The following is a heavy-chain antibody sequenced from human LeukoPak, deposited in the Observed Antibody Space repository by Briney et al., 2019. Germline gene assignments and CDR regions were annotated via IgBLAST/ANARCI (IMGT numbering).Heavy chain of an antibody. J-gene: IGHJ4*02. Sequence: LWASVKVSCKASGYTFTSYDINWVRQAPGKGLEWMGGFDPEDGETIYAQKFQGRVTMTEDTSTDTAYMELSSLRSEDTAVYYCATAPLGYGSGSYSLSYWGQGTLVTVSS. CDR1: GYTFTSYD. CDR2: FDPEDGET. CDR3: ATAPLGYGSGSYSLSY. V-gene: IGHV1-24*01. D-gene: IGHD3-10*01.